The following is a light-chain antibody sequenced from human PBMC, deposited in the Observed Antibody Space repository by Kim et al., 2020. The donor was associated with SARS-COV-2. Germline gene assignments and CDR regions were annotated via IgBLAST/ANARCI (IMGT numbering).Light chain of an antibody. J-gene: IGLJ1*01. CDR3: QVWDSSNDHYV. Sequence: SYELTQPPSVSVAPGETARITCGGKKIGSKSVHWYHQRPGQAPVLVIYFDSDRPSEISERFSGSNSGNTATLTNSRVEAGDEAEYFFQVWDSSNDHYVFGTGTKVTVL. CDR1: KIGSKS. V-gene: IGLV3-21*04. CDR2: FDS.